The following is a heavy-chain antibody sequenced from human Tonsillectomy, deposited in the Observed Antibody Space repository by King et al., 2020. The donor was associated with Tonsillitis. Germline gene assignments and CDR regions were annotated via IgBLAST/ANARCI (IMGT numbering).Heavy chain of an antibody. D-gene: IGHD3-10*01. Sequence: VQLVESGGGLVKPGGSLRLSCAASGFTFSNAWMSWVRQAPGKGLEWVGRIKSKTDGGTTDYAAPVKGRFTISRDDSKNTLYLQMNSLKTEDTAVYYCTAHVLLWFESTIWGQGTLVTVSS. CDR1: GFTFSNAW. CDR3: TAHVLLWFESTI. J-gene: IGHJ4*02. CDR2: IKSKTDGGTT. V-gene: IGHV3-15*01.